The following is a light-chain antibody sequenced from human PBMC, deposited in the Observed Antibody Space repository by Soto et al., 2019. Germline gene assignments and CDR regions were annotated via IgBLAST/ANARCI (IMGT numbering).Light chain of an antibody. J-gene: IGLJ1*01. CDR2: EGS. CDR3: CSYAGSSTQV. Sequence: QSALTQPSSVSGSPGQSITISCTGTSSDVGTYNSVSWYQQHSGKAPKLMIYEGSKRPSGVSNRFSGSKSGNTASLTISGLQAEDEADYYCCSYAGSSTQVFGTGTKLTVL. V-gene: IGLV2-23*01. CDR1: SSDVGTYNS.